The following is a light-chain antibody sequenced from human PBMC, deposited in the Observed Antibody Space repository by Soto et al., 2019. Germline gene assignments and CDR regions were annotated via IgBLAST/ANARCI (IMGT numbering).Light chain of an antibody. CDR2: DAS. V-gene: IGKV3-11*01. CDR1: QSVSSD. CDR3: QQGSNWPPLT. Sequence: EIVLTQSPATLSLSPGERATLSCMASQSVSSDLAWYQQKPGQAPRLLIYDASNRATGIPARFSGSGSGTDFTLTISSLEPEDFAVYYCQQGSNWPPLTFGGGTKVEIK. J-gene: IGKJ4*01.